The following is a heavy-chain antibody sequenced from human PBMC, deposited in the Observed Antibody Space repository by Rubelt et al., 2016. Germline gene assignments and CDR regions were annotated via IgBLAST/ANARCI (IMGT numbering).Heavy chain of an antibody. V-gene: IGHV4-34*01. Sequence: QVQLQQWGAGLLKPSETLSLTCAVYGGSFSGYYWSWIRQPPGKGLEWIGEINHSGSTNYNPSLKSRVTIAVDTFKNQFSRKLSSVTAADTAGYYCARVTGGSSDYWGQGTLVTVSS. CDR1: GGSFSGYY. CDR2: INHSGST. D-gene: IGHD3-16*01. J-gene: IGHJ4*02. CDR3: ARVTGGSSDY.